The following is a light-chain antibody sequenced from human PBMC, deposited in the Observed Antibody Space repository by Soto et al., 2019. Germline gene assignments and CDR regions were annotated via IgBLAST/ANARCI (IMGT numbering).Light chain of an antibody. Sequence: DIQMTQSPSTLSASVGDRVTITCRASQSIARWVAWYQQKQGKAPTLLIYDASNFESGVPSRCSGSGTGTEFTLTIINLQADDFYTCYRQQNNSYFTFGPGTKVEIK. CDR2: DAS. J-gene: IGKJ1*01. V-gene: IGKV1-5*01. CDR3: QQNNSYFT. CDR1: QSIARW.